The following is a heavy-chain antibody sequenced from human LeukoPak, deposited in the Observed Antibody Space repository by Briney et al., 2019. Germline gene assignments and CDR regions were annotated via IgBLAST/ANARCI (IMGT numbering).Heavy chain of an antibody. CDR1: GFTFSNAW. Sequence: TGGSLRLSCAASGFTFSNAWMSWVRQAPGKGLEWVGRIKPKTDGGTTEYAAPVKGRFSISRDDSKNTLYLQMSSLQTEDTAVYYCTKRTGTGGVDYWGQGTLVTVSS. CDR3: TKRTGTGGVDY. CDR2: IKPKTDGGTT. D-gene: IGHD1-7*01. J-gene: IGHJ4*02. V-gene: IGHV3-15*01.